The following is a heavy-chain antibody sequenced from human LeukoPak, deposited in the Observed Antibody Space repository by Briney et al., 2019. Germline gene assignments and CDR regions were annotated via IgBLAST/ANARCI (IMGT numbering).Heavy chain of an antibody. CDR1: GFTFDDYA. CDR3: AKTRSGSRQYYFDY. V-gene: IGHV3-9*01. D-gene: IGHD3-10*01. Sequence: GRSLRLSCAASGFTFDDYAMHWVRQAPGKGLEWVSGISWNSGSIGYADSVKGRFTISRDNAKNSLYLQMNSLRAEGTALYYCAKTRSGSRQYYFDYWGQGTLVTVSS. CDR2: ISWNSGSI. J-gene: IGHJ4*02.